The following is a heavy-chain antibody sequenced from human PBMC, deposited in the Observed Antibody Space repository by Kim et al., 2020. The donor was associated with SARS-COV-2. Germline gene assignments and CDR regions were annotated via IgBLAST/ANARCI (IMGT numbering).Heavy chain of an antibody. J-gene: IGHJ4*02. Sequence: DSVKGRFTIYRDNAKNSLFLQMNSLRAEDTALYYCARDGAGLGSDWPPFEYWGQGTQVTVSS. V-gene: IGHV3-20*03. CDR3: ARDGAGLGSDWPPFEY. D-gene: IGHD3-9*01.